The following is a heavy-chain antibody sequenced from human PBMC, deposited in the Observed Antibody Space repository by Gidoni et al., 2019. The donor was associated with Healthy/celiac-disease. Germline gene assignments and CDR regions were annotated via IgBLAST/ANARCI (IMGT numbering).Heavy chain of an antibody. CDR1: GFPFCSYA. V-gene: IGHV3-30*01. J-gene: IGHJ4*02. CDR3: ARDPVPAARQPYYFDY. CDR2: ISYDGRNK. Sequence: QVQLVESGGGVVQPGRSLRLSCAASGFPFCSYARHWVRKAPGKGLQGGACISYDGRNKYYEYSVKGRFTISRDNSKNTLYLQMNSLRAEDTAVYYCARDPVPAARQPYYFDYWGQGTLVTVSS. D-gene: IGHD2-2*01.